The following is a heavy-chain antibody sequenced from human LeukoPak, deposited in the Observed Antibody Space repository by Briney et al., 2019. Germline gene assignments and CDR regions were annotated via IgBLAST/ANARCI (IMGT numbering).Heavy chain of an antibody. Sequence: SETLSLTCTVSGGSISSSSYYWGWIRQPPGKGLEWIGSIYYSGSTYYNPSLKSRVTISVDTSKNQFSLKLSSVTAADTAVYYCARGIRGVIIKDYWGQGTLVTVSS. CDR1: GGSISSSSYY. J-gene: IGHJ4*02. D-gene: IGHD3-10*01. CDR3: ARGIRGVIIKDY. V-gene: IGHV4-39*07. CDR2: IYYSGST.